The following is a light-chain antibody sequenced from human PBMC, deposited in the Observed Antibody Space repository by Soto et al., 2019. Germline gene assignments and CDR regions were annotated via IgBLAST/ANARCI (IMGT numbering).Light chain of an antibody. Sequence: DIQMTQTPSSLSASVGDRVTITCRTSQDISNFLNWYQQKPGSAPKLLSSDASHLETGATSRFSGSGSGIDFTFTISSLQPEAIAPCYCQYYDNLFFTFGPGTKVDLK. CDR1: QDISNF. CDR2: DAS. CDR3: QYYDNLFFT. J-gene: IGKJ3*01. V-gene: IGKV1-33*01.